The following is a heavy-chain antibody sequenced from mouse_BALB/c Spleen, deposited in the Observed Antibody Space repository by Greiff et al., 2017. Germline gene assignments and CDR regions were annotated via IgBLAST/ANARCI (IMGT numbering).Heavy chain of an antibody. V-gene: IGHV5-6-5*01. D-gene: IGHD1-1*01. J-gene: IGHJ2*01. CDR3: ARGGVTTVPFDY. CDR2: ISSGGST. Sequence: EVQLVESGGGLVKPGGSLKLSCAASGFTFSSYAMSWVRQTPEKRLEWVASISSGGSTYYPDSVKGRFTISRDNARNILYLRMSSLRSEDAAMYYCARGGVTTVPFDYWGQGTTLTVSS. CDR1: GFTFSSYA.